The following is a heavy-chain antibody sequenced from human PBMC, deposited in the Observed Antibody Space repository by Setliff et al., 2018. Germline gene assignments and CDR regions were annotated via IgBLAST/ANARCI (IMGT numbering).Heavy chain of an antibody. Sequence: PGGSLRLSCAASEFTFSSYAMNWVRQGPGKGLEWVSTVSVSGDNTYYTDSVKGRFTTSRDNSKNTLSLQMSSLRTEDTAIYFCAGQGPIFGSGLIPGFDQWGQGTMVTVSS. CDR2: VSVSGDNT. CDR3: AGQGPIFGSGLIPGFDQ. J-gene: IGHJ4*02. D-gene: IGHD3-3*01. CDR1: EFTFSSYA. V-gene: IGHV3-23*01.